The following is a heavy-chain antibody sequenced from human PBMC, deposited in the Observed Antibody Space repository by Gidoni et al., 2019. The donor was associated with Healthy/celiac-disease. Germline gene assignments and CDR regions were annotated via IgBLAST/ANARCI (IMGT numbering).Heavy chain of an antibody. CDR2: IYYSRST. J-gene: IGHJ4*02. CDR3: ASMAGYCFDY. V-gene: IGHV4-39*01. CDR1: DGSIRGSRYY. Sequence: QLQLQESGPGLAKPSETPSLTCTVTDGSIRGSRYYWGWLRQPPGKGLECSGSIYYSRSTYYNPSLKSLVTIYVDTSKNLFTQKLSAVAAAESAVYYGASMAGYCFDYWGQGTLVTVSS. D-gene: IGHD3-10*01.